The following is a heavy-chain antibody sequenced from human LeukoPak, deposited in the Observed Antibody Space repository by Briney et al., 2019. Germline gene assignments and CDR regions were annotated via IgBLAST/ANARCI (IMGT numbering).Heavy chain of an antibody. D-gene: IGHD6-6*01. CDR3: ATLNSRLENSGGY. CDR1: GYTFTSYG. Sequence: ASVKVSCKASGYTFTSYGISWVRQAPGQGLEWMGWISAYNGNTNYAQKFQGRVTMTRDTSISTAYMELSRLRSDDTAVYYCATLNSRLENSGGYWGQGTLVTVSS. J-gene: IGHJ4*02. V-gene: IGHV1-18*01. CDR2: ISAYNGNT.